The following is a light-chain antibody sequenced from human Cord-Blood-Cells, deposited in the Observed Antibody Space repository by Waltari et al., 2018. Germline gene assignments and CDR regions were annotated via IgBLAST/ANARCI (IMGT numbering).Light chain of an antibody. Sequence: QSALTQPAPVSGSPGQSITLSCTGTSSDVGGYNYVSWYQQHPGKAPKLMIYDVSKRPSGVSNRFSGSKSGNTASLTISGLQAEDEADYYCSSYTSSSTFEVFGGGTKLTVL. J-gene: IGLJ3*02. CDR1: SSDVGGYNY. CDR3: SSYTSSSTFEV. V-gene: IGLV2-14*01. CDR2: DVS.